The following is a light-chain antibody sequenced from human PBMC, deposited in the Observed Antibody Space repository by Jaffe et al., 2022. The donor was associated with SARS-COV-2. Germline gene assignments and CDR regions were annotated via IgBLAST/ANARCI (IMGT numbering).Light chain of an antibody. CDR2: AAS. CDR1: QAIDDY. Sequence: DIQVAQSPSSLSASIGDRVTITCRASQAIDDYLNWYQHRPGQAPRLLIYAASSLQRGVPSRFSGAGSGTDFSLTINGLQPEDFATYYCQQSYSIPAFFGQGTKLEIK. CDR3: QQSYSIPAF. J-gene: IGKJ2*01. V-gene: IGKV1-39*01.